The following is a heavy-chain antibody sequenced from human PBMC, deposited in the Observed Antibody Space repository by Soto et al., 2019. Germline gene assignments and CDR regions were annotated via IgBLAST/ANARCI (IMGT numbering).Heavy chain of an antibody. Sequence: CTVSGDCVSSVSFLWAWLYWPPRTIQRWIGYIYNGGSTYYRPSLESRMHMSLDATRNHYSLRLTSVTAADTAVYFCARAPVGLDTISYFDYWGHGKLVTVSS. J-gene: IGHJ4*01. V-gene: IGHV4-30-4*01. CDR3: ARAPVGLDTISYFDY. CDR1: GDCVSSVSFL. CDR2: IYNGGST. D-gene: IGHD3-3*01.